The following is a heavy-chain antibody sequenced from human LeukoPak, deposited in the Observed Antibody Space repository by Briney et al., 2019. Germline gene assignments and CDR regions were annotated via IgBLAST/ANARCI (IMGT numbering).Heavy chain of an antibody. Sequence: GESLRLSCAASRFTFNSYSMNWVRPAPGKGLEWISYTSSSSSTKHYADSVKGRFAISRDNAKNSLYLQMNSLRADDTAVYYCARAISGGYADYWGRGILVTVSS. CDR2: TSSSSSTK. CDR3: ARAISGGYADY. D-gene: IGHD1-26*01. CDR1: RFTFNSYS. V-gene: IGHV3-48*04. J-gene: IGHJ4*02.